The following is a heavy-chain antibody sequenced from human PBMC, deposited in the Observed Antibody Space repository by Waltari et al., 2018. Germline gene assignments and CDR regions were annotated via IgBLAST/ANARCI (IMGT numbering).Heavy chain of an antibody. J-gene: IGHJ3*02. CDR2: ILPVCGPP. CDR3: AKNGDVMLRATTFRDAFDI. CDR1: GGPFSTYA. Sequence: QVQLVQSGAQMKKPGSSVKVSCRASGGPFSTYAVSWVRQAPGQGLEWMGGILPVCGPPNYAQKFQGRVTCTADESTSTLYMELSSLRSEDTAIYYCAKNGDVMLRATTFRDAFDIWGQGTMVTVSS. D-gene: IGHD1-26*01. V-gene: IGHV1-69*01.